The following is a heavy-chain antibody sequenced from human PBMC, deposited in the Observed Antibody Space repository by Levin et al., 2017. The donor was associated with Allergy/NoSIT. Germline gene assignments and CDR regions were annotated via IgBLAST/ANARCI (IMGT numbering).Heavy chain of an antibody. CDR2: IIPILGIA. Sequence: SVKVSCKASGGTFSSYAISWVRQAPGQGLEWMGRIIPILGIANYAQKFQGRVTITADKSTSTAYMELSSLRSEDTAVYYCASQGGIAVAGTGDYWGQGTLVTVSS. CDR3: ASQGGIAVAGTGDY. J-gene: IGHJ4*02. CDR1: GGTFSSYA. D-gene: IGHD6-19*01. V-gene: IGHV1-69*04.